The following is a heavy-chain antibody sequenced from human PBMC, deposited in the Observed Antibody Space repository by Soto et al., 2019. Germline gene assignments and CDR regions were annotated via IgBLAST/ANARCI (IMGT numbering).Heavy chain of an antibody. CDR2: ISHDGSNK. D-gene: IGHD3-3*01. J-gene: IGHJ6*02. V-gene: IGHV3-30*18. CDR1: GFTFSSYG. CDR3: TKRRNVLRFLEWSSGMEV. Sequence: GGSLRLSCAASGFTFSSYGMHWVRQAPGKGLEWVAFISHDGSNKYYADSMKGRISMSRDNSKSTVYLQMSSLRAEDTAVYYCTKRRNVLRFLEWSSGMEVWGQGTTVTVSS.